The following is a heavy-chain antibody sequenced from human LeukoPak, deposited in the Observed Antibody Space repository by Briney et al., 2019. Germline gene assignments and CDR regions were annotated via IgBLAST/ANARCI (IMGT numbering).Heavy chain of an antibody. V-gene: IGHV3-43*02. CDR3: AKESGKFDY. J-gene: IGHJ4*02. Sequence: GGSLRLSCVASGLNFDDSAMHWVRQAPGKGLEWVSLISADGGSTFSADSVKGRFSISRDNSKNSLYLQMNSLRSKDTAMYYCAKESGKFDYWGQGTLVAVSS. CDR2: ISADGGST. CDR1: GLNFDDSA.